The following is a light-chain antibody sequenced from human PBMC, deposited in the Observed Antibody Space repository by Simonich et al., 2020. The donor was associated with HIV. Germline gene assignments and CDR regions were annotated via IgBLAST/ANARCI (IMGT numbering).Light chain of an antibody. V-gene: IGKV1-5*03. Sequence: DIQMTQSPSTLSASVGDRVTITFRASENISKLLAWYQQKPGKAPKLLIYKASSLESGVPSRFSGSGSGTEFTLTISSLQPDDFATYYCQQYNRYWTFGQGTKVEIK. CDR3: QQYNRYWT. J-gene: IGKJ1*01. CDR1: ENISKL. CDR2: KAS.